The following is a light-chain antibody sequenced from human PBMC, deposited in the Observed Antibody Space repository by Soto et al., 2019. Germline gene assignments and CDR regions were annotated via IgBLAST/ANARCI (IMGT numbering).Light chain of an antibody. V-gene: IGLV2-11*01. Sequence: QSALTQPRSVSGSPGQSVTISCTGTSSDVGGYNYVSWYQQHPGTAPKLLIYNSNQRPSGVPDRFSGSKPGTSASLAISGLQSEDEADYYCAAWDDSLTGPVFGTGTKVTVL. CDR2: NSN. J-gene: IGLJ1*01. CDR1: SSDVGGYNY. CDR3: AAWDDSLTGPV.